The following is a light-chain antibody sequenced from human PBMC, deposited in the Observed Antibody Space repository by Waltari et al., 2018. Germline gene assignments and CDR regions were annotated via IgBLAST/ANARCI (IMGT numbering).Light chain of an antibody. J-gene: IGKJ2*01. CDR1: QSVSTSF. CDR3: QQYFSSPPYT. Sequence: EIVLTQSPDTLSLSPGERATLSCRASQSVSTSFLAWYPQTPGQAPRLLIYGADNRSTGIPDRFSGRGSGTDFTLTISRLEPEDFAVYYCQQYFSSPPYTFGQGTKLEIK. V-gene: IGKV3-20*01. CDR2: GAD.